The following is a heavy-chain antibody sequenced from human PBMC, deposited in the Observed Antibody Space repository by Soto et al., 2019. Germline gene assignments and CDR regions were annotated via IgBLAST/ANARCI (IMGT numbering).Heavy chain of an antibody. CDR1: GGLFSSYS. J-gene: IGHJ4*02. D-gene: IGHD3-16*01. CDR2: IIPVFDTP. CDR3: ARGDSPYVWFNEF. Sequence: SVKVSCKDSGGLFSSYSISWVRQAPGQGLEWMGGIIPVFDTPYYAQKFQGRVTITADESTNTAYLELSSLRSDDTAMYYCARGDSPYVWFNEFWGQGSRVTVSS. V-gene: IGHV1-69*13.